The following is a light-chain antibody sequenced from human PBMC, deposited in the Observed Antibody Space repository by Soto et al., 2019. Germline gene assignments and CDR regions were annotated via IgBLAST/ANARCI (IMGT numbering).Light chain of an antibody. J-gene: IGKJ1*01. CDR1: QSVSSN. V-gene: IGKV3-15*01. Sequence: EIVMTQSPATLSVSPGERATLSCRASQSVSSNLAWYQQKPGQAPRLLIYGASTRATGIPARFSGSGSGTEFTLTISSLQSEDVAFYYCRQYNNWPWTFGQGTKVEIK. CDR3: RQYNNWPWT. CDR2: GAS.